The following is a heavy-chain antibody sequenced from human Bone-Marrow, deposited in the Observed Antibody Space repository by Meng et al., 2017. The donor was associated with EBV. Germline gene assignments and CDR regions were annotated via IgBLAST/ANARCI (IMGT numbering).Heavy chain of an antibody. D-gene: IGHD3-16*01. V-gene: IGHV4-4*02. CDR2: IHHVGST. CDR1: GGSISSSTW. Sequence: LRGSRTGLWRPSGTRSLTCAVSGGSISSSTWWSWVRQSPGEGLEWIGEIHHVGSTNYNPSLKSRVTISIDKSKKQFSLKLSSVTAADTAVYYCARRDYYDDTGYFDYWGQGTLVTVSS. CDR3: ARRDYYDDTGYFDY. J-gene: IGHJ4*02.